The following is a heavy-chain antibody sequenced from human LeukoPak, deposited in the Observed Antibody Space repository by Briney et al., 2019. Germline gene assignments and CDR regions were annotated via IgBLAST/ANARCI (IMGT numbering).Heavy chain of an antibody. CDR1: GYTFANYA. CDR2: ISVDNGDT. J-gene: IGHJ4*02. Sequence: GASVKVSCKASGYTFANYAITWVRQAPGQGLEYIGWISVDNGDTNDAQMLQGRVTMTTDTSTNTAYMELRGLRSDDTAVYYCARANCAGDCYLKHWGQGTLVTVSS. D-gene: IGHD2-21*02. V-gene: IGHV1-18*01. CDR3: ARANCAGDCYLKH.